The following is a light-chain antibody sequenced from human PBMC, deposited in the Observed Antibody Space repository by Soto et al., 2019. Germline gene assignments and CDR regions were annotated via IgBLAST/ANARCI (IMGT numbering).Light chain of an antibody. CDR3: QQYESFPRT. CDR1: QAINNY. Sequence: DIQMTQSPSSLSASVGDRVTIICRASQAINNYLAWFQQKPGRAPTSLIYAASTLQSGVPSRFSGSGSGTDFTLTISNLQPEDFATYYCQQYESFPRTFGGGTKVEIK. J-gene: IGKJ4*01. CDR2: AAS. V-gene: IGKV1-16*01.